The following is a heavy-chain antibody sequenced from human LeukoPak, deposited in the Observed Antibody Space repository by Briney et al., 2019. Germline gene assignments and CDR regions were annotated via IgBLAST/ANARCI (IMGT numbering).Heavy chain of an antibody. CDR2: ISGSGGSA. Sequence: GGSLRLSCAASGFTFRSYAMSWVRQAPGKRLDWVSAISGSGGSAYYADSVKGRFTISRDNSKNTLYLQMNSLRAEDTAIYYCAKDVNRVVRGVFNYWGQGTLVTVSS. D-gene: IGHD3-10*01. CDR3: AKDVNRVVRGVFNY. J-gene: IGHJ4*02. V-gene: IGHV3-23*01. CDR1: GFTFRSYA.